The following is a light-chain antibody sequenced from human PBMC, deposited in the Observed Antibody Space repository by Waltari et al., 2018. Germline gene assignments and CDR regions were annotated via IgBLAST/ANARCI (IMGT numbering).Light chain of an antibody. CDR1: QSVTRY. CDR3: QQRANWPLT. J-gene: IGKJ4*01. CDR2: DTS. Sequence: EIVLTQSPGTLSLSPGERATLSCRASQSVTRYLAWYQQTPGLAPRLLTYDTSNRATGIPARFIGSGSGTDFSLTITSLESEDFAVYYCQQRANWPLTFGGGTKVEIK. V-gene: IGKV3-11*01.